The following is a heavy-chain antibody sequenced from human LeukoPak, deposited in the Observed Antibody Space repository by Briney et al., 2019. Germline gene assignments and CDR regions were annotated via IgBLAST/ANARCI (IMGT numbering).Heavy chain of an antibody. J-gene: IGHJ4*02. D-gene: IGHD2/OR15-2a*01. CDR3: AGESMFSMVFFDY. CDR2: IIPILGIA. CDR1: GGTLSSYA. V-gene: IGHV1-69*04. Sequence: ASVKVSCKASGGTLSSYATSWVRQAPGQGLEWMGRIIPILGIANYAQKFQGRVTITADKSTSTAYMELSSLRSEDTAVYYCAGESMFSMVFFDYWGQGTLVTVSS.